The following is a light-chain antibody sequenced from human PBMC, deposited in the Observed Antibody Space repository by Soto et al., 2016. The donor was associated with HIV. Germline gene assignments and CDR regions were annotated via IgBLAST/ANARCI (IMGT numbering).Light chain of an antibody. CDR3: QAWDSSTGV. CDR2: RDA. CDR1: KIVGKG. Sequence: SYELTQPPSVSVSPGQTARITCSGDKIVGKGIVSWYQQKPGQSPVLVVYRDAMRPSGIPERFSGSNSGNTATLTISGTQTMDEADYYCQAWDSSTGVFGGGTELTVL. J-gene: IGLJ2*01. V-gene: IGLV3-1*01.